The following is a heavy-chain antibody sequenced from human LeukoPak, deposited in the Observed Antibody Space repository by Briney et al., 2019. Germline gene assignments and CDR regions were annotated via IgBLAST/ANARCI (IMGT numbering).Heavy chain of an antibody. CDR3: ASRGSYSHFDY. J-gene: IGHJ4*02. Sequence: PGGSLRLSCAASGFTFTSYSMHWVRQAPGKGLEWVAVIWYDGSNKYYADSVKGRFTISRDNSKNTLYLQMNSLRAEDTAVYYCASRGSYSHFDYWGQGTLVTVSS. V-gene: IGHV3-33*08. CDR2: IWYDGSNK. CDR1: GFTFTSYS. D-gene: IGHD1-26*01.